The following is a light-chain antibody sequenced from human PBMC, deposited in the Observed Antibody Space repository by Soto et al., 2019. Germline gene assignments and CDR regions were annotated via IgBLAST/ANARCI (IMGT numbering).Light chain of an antibody. J-gene: IGLJ1*01. Sequence: QSALTQPASVSGSPGQSITISCTGTSSDIGGSNYVSWYQQHPGKAPKLMIYEVSNRPSGVSNRFSGSKSDNTASLTISGLQTEDEADYYCSSYTSSSTLVYVFGTGTKVTVL. CDR3: SSYTSSSTLVYV. V-gene: IGLV2-14*01. CDR1: SSDIGGSNY. CDR2: EVS.